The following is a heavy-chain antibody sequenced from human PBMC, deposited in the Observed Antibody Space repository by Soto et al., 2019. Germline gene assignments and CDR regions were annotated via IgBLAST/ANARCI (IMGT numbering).Heavy chain of an antibody. CDR1: GFTFSSYA. D-gene: IGHD2-2*01. J-gene: IGHJ4*02. CDR3: ASHGPIVVVPAALPTGLDY. V-gene: IGHV3-23*01. CDR2: ISGSGGST. Sequence: LRLSCAASGFTFSSYAMSWVRQAPGKGLEWVSAISGSGGSTYYADSVKGRFTISRDNSKNTLYLQMNSLRAEDTAVYYCASHGPIVVVPAALPTGLDYWGQGTLVTVSS.